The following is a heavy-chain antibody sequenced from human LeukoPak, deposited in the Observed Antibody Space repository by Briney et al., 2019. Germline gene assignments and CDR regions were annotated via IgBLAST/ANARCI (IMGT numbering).Heavy chain of an antibody. CDR1: GFTFSSYG. Sequence: PGGSLRLSCAASGFTFSSYGMHWVRQAPGKGLELVAVIWYDGSTEYYADSVKGRFTISRDNPKNTLYLQMDSLRAEDTAVYYCAKDATMNIPMIDYWGQGTLVTVSS. CDR3: AKDATMNIPMIDY. J-gene: IGHJ4*02. V-gene: IGHV3-33*06. D-gene: IGHD3-22*01. CDR2: IWYDGSTE.